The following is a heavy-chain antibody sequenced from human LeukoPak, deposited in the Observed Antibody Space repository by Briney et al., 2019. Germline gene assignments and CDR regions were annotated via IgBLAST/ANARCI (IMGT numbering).Heavy chain of an antibody. V-gene: IGHV3-66*02. CDR3: ARAPGYCSSTSCRDYHYYYYMDV. D-gene: IGHD2-2*01. CDR1: GFTVSSNY. J-gene: IGHJ6*03. Sequence: GGSLRLSCAASGFTVSSNYMGWVRQAPGKGLEWVSVIYSGGSTYYADSVKGRFTISRDNSKNTLYLQMNSLRAEDTAVYYCARAPGYCSSTSCRDYHYYYYMDVWGKGTTVTVSS. CDR2: IYSGGST.